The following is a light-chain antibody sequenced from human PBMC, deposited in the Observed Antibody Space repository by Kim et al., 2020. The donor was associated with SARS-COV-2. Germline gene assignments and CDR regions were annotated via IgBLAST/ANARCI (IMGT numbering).Light chain of an antibody. V-gene: IGLV1-47*01. CDR3: ATWDDSLSGQV. J-gene: IGLJ3*02. CDR2: RNN. CDR1: SSNIGSNS. Sequence: QSVLTQPPSASGTPGQRVTISCSGSSSNIGSNSVYWYQQLPGTAPKLLIYRNNQRPSGVPDRFSGSKSGTSASLAISGLRSEDEADYHCATWDDSLSGQVFGGGTKLTVL.